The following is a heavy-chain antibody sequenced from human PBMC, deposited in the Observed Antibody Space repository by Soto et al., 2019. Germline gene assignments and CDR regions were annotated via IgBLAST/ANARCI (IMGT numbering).Heavy chain of an antibody. CDR2: IIPIFGTA. CDR1: GGTFSSYA. CDR3: ARGERYGFRNGYTNNYYYGMDG. J-gene: IGHJ6*02. Sequence: ASVKVSCKASGGTFSSYAISWVRQAPGQGLEWMGGIIPIFGTANYAQKFQGRVTITADESTSTAYMELSSLRSEDTAVYYCARGERYGFRNGYTNNYYYGMDGWGQRTTVTVSS. V-gene: IGHV1-69*13. D-gene: IGHD3-3*01.